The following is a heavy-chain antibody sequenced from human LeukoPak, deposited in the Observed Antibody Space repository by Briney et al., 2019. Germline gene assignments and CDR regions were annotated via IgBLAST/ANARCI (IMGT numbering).Heavy chain of an antibody. V-gene: IGHV3-23*01. D-gene: IGHD1-1*01. CDR3: AKDRQLERRGGLDY. J-gene: IGHJ4*02. Sequence: PGGSLRLSCAASGFTFGNYAMSWVRQAPGKGLEWVSTITGSGVSTYYADSVKGRFTIPRDNSKNTLYLQMNSLRAEDTAVYYCAKDRQLERRGGLDYWGQGTLVTVSS. CDR1: GFTFGNYA. CDR2: ITGSGVST.